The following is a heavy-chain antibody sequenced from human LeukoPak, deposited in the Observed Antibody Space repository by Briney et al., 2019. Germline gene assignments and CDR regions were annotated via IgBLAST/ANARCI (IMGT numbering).Heavy chain of an antibody. Sequence: SETLSLTCTVSGGSISSSSYYWGWIRQPPGKGLEWIGYIYYSGSTNYNPSLKSRVTISVDTSKNQFSLKLSSVTAADTAVYYCARMYYDILTGYPNDAFDIWGQGTMVTVSS. CDR1: GGSISSSSYY. CDR2: IYYSGST. CDR3: ARMYYDILTGYPNDAFDI. V-gene: IGHV4-61*05. J-gene: IGHJ3*02. D-gene: IGHD3-9*01.